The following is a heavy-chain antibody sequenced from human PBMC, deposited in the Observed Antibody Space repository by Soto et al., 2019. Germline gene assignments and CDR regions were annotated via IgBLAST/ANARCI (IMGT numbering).Heavy chain of an antibody. D-gene: IGHD5-18*01. J-gene: IGHJ6*02. V-gene: IGHV1-3*01. CDR2: INAGNGNT. CDR1: GDTFSSYA. Sequence: ASGKVSCKGAGDTFSSYARHWVRQGPGQRLEWRRRINAGNGNTKYSQKFQGRVTITRDTSASTAYMELSSLRSEDTAVYYCARETRGYSYGYVYYGMDVWGQGTTVTVSS. CDR3: ARETRGYSYGYVYYGMDV.